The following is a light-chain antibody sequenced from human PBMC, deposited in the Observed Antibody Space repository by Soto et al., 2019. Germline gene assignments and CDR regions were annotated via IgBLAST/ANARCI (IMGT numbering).Light chain of an antibody. Sequence: QSVLTQPPSASATPGQRVTISCSGSGSNIVSNTVNWYQQLPGTAPKLLIYRNNQRPSGVPARFSASKSVTSASLAISGLQSKDEGDYYCAAWDDSLNGYVFGAGTKLTVL. CDR3: AAWDDSLNGYV. CDR2: RNN. V-gene: IGLV1-44*01. CDR1: GSNIVSNT. J-gene: IGLJ1*01.